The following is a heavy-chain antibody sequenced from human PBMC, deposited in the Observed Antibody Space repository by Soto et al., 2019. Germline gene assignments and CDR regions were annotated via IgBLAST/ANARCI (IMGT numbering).Heavy chain of an antibody. J-gene: IGHJ4*01. CDR2: IVVGSGNT. Sequence: SVKVPGRPSGFAFATSALRWVRQARGQRLEWIGWIVVGSGNTNYAQKFQERVTITRDMSTSTAYMELNSLRSEDTAVYYCAADLRYCSGGSCAAYSGNGTLVTLSS. V-gene: IGHV1-58*01. CDR3: AADLRYCSGGSCAAY. D-gene: IGHD2-15*01. CDR1: GFAFATSA.